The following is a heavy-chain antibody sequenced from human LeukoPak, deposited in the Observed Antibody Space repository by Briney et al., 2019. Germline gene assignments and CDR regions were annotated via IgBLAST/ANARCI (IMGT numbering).Heavy chain of an antibody. CDR1: GFTFSSYE. Sequence: GGSLRLSCAASGFTFSSYEMNWVRQAPGKGLEWVSYISSSGSTIYYADSVKGRFTISRDNAKNSLYLQMNSLRAEDTAVYYCARWDDIWSWFDPWGQGTLVTVSS. CDR3: ARWDDIWSWFDP. J-gene: IGHJ5*02. D-gene: IGHD3-9*01. CDR2: ISSSGSTI. V-gene: IGHV3-48*03.